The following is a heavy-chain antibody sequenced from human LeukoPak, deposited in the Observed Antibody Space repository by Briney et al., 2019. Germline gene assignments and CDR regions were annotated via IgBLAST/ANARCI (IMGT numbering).Heavy chain of an antibody. CDR2: ISGSGGST. V-gene: IGHV3-23*01. CDR1: GFTFSSYA. CDR3: AKGYYYDSSGYSLYYFDY. J-gene: IGHJ4*02. Sequence: PGGSLRLSCAASGFTFSSYAMSWVRQAPGKGLEWVSAISGSGGSTYYADSVNGRFTISRDNSKNTLYLQVNSLRAEDTAVYYCAKGYYYDSSGYSLYYFDYWGQGTLVTVSS. D-gene: IGHD3-22*01.